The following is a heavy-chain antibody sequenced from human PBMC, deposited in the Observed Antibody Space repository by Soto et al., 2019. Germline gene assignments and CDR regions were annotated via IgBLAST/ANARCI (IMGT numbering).Heavy chain of an antibody. CDR2: ISGSGGST. D-gene: IGHD5-18*01. CDR1: GFTFSSYA. V-gene: IGHV3-23*01. Sequence: EVQLLESGGGLVQPGGSLRLSCAASGFTFSSYAMSWVRQAPGKGLEWVSAISGSGGSTYYADPAKGRFTISRDNSKNRLYLQMNSLRAEDTAVYYCANALTAMVIVGYYYYGMDVWGQGTTVTVSS. J-gene: IGHJ6*02. CDR3: ANALTAMVIVGYYYYGMDV.